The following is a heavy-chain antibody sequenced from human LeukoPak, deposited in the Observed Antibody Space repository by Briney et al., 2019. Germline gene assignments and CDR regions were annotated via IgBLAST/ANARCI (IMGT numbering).Heavy chain of an antibody. CDR2: IYYSGST. CDR3: ARLDYSSWFVP. D-gene: IGHD6-13*01. J-gene: IGHJ5*02. V-gene: IGHV4-39*01. Sequence: WETLSLTCTVSGGSISRSSYYWGWIRQPPGKGLGWIGSIYYSGSTYYNPSLKSRVTISVDTSKNQFSLKLSSVTAADTAVYYCARLDYSSWFVPWGQGTLVTVSS. CDR1: GGSISRSSYY.